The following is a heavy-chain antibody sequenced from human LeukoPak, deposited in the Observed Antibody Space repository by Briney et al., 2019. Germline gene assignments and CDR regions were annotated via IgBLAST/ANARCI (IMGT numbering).Heavy chain of an antibody. J-gene: IGHJ4*02. CDR3: AKASGNSAANSYYFDY. CDR1: GFTFSNAW. Sequence: PGGSLRLSCAASGFTFSNAWMNWVRQPPGKGLEWVSAISVGGGVTFYADSVKGRFTISRDNSKNTLYLQMNSLRAEDTAVYYCAKASGNSAANSYYFDYWGRGTLVTVSS. V-gene: IGHV3-23*01. CDR2: ISVGGGVT. D-gene: IGHD4-23*01.